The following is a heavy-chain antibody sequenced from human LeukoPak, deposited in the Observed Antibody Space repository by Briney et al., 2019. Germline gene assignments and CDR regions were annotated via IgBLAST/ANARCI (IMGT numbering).Heavy chain of an antibody. J-gene: IGHJ4*02. V-gene: IGHV1-2*02. D-gene: IGHD3-22*01. CDR2: INPNSGGT. CDR3: ARVAAGLNYYDSSGYHALDY. Sequence: ASVKVSCKASGYTFTSYYMHWVRQAPGQGLEWMGWINPNSGGTNYAQKFQGRVTMTRDTSISTAYMELSRLRSDDTAVYYCARVAAGLNYYDSSGYHALDYWGQGTLVTVSS. CDR1: GYTFTSYY.